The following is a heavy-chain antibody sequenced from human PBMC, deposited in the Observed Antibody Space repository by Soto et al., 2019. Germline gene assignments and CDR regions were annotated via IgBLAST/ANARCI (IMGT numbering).Heavy chain of an antibody. V-gene: IGHV3-30*18. D-gene: IGHD3-10*01. J-gene: IGHJ4*02. CDR3: AKDAGSGFGEPGGPVDY. Sequence: QVQLVESGGGVVQPGRSLRLSCAASGFTFSSYGMHWVRQAPGKGLEWVAVISYDGSNKYYADSVKGRFTISRDNSKNTLYLQMNSLRAEDTAVYYCAKDAGSGFGEPGGPVDYWGQGTLVTVSS. CDR2: ISYDGSNK. CDR1: GFTFSSYG.